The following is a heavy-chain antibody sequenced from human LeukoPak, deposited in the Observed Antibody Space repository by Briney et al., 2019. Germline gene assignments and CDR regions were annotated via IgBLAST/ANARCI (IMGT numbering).Heavy chain of an antibody. Sequence: GRSLRLSCAASGFTFSSYAMHWVRQAPGKGLEWVAVIPYDGSNKYYADSVKGRFTISRDNSKNTLYLQMNSLRAEDTAVYYCARELYGSGSHTYYYGMDVWGKGTTVTVSS. CDR1: GFTFSSYA. V-gene: IGHV3-30*04. CDR2: IPYDGSNK. J-gene: IGHJ6*04. CDR3: ARELYGSGSHTYYYGMDV. D-gene: IGHD3-10*01.